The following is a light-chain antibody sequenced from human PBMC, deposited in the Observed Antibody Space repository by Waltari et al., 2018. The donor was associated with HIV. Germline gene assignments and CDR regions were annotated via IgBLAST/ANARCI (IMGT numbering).Light chain of an antibody. V-gene: IGLV3-21*01. Sequence: SITCGGDNVEEKSVHWYQQKSGQAPVLVIYADDDRPSGIPERFSGSNSGSTATLTITRVEAGDEADYYCQVWDSGSDHYVFGTGTKVTVL. CDR3: QVWDSGSDHYV. CDR1: NVEEKS. J-gene: IGLJ1*01. CDR2: ADD.